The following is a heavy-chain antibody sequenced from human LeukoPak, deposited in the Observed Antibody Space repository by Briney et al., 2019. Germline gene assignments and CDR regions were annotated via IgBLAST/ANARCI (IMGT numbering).Heavy chain of an antibody. J-gene: IGHJ4*02. CDR3: AAPYCTNGVCWFDY. CDR1: GFTFTSSA. D-gene: IGHD2-8*01. Sequence: SVKVSCKASGFTFTSSAVQWVRQARGQRLEWIGWIVVGSGNTNYAQKFQERVAITRDMSTSTAYMELSSLRSEDTAVYYCAAPYCTNGVCWFDYWGQGTLATVSS. CDR2: IVVGSGNT. V-gene: IGHV1-58*01.